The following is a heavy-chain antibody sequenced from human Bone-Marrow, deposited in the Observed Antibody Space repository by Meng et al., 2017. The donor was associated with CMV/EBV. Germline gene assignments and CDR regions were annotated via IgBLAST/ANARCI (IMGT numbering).Heavy chain of an antibody. Sequence: SETLSLTCAVYGGSFTYYHWRWIRQPPGKGLERIGEINRSGTTKYNPSLKSRVTISVDTSKSQFSLKLSSVTAADTAVYYCARGLTEYYFDYWGQGTLVTGSS. V-gene: IGHV4-34*01. CDR1: GGSFTYYH. CDR2: INRSGTT. J-gene: IGHJ4*02. CDR3: ARGLTEYYFDY.